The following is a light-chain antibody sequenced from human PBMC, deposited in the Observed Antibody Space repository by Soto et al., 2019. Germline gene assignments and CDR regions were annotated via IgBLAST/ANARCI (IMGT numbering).Light chain of an antibody. CDR3: TSSTPTGTRV. V-gene: IGLV2-14*03. J-gene: IGLJ2*01. CDR1: SSDVGAYNY. CDR2: DVS. Sequence: QSALTQPASVSGSPGQSITISCTGTSSDVGAYNYVSWYQHHPGKAPKLMIYDVSNRPSGVSNRFSGSKSGNTASLTISGLKAGEEADNYGTSSTPTGTRVFGGGTSSPS.